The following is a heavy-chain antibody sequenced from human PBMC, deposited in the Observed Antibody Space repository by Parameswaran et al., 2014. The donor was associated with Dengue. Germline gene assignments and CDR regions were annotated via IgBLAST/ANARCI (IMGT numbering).Heavy chain of an antibody. J-gene: IGHJ6*02. CDR2: ISSYTI. Sequence: VRQAPGKGLEWVSYISSYTIYYADSVKGRFTISRDNAKNSLYLQMNSLRDEDTAVYYCARVDEPRGVVGAMDYYYGMDVWGQGTTVTVSS. V-gene: IGHV3-48*02. CDR3: ARVDEPRGVVGAMDYYYGMDV. D-gene: IGHD2-15*01.